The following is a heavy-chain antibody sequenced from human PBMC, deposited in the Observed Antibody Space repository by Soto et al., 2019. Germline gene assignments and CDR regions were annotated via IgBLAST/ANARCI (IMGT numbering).Heavy chain of an antibody. CDR2: IAYTGIT. D-gene: IGHD5-12*01. CDR1: GGPIRSYY. J-gene: IGHJ4*02. Sequence: QVQLQESGPRLLKPSETLSLTCSVSGGPIRSYYLSWVRQAPGKGLEWIAYIAYTGITGYNPSLRGRVTISGDTSQNLFSLKMTSVTAADTAVYYGAREGFSGYEALDYWGQGILVTVS. CDR3: AREGFSGYEALDY. V-gene: IGHV4-59*01.